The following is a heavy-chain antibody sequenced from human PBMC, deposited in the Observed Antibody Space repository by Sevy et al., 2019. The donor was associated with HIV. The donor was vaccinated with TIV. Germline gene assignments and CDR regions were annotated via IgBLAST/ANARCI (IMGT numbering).Heavy chain of an antibody. J-gene: IGHJ6*02. V-gene: IGHV3-21*01. CDR2: ISSSSNYI. CDR1: GFTFSTYS. CDR3: ARVKAYCSGGSCYSTMGADV. D-gene: IGHD2-15*01. Sequence: GESLKISCAVSGFTFSTYSMTWVRQAPGKGLEWVSSISSSSNYIYYPDSVKGRFTISRDNAKNSLYLQMNSLRAEDTAVYYCARVKAYCSGGSCYSTMGADVWGHGTTVTVSS.